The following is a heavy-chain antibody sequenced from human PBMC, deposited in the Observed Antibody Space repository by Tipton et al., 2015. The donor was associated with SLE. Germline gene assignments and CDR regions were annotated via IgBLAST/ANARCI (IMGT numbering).Heavy chain of an antibody. J-gene: IGHJ4*02. CDR2: IIPILGIA. CDR1: GGSLNNHA. Sequence: QLVQSGAEVKKPGSSVKVSCKAAGGSLNNHALTWVRQAPGQGLEWMGRIIPILGIANYAQKFQSRVTITADKSTSTAYMELSSLRSEDTAVYYCARRQTDWGQGTLVTVSS. V-gene: IGHV1-69*09. CDR3: ARRQTD.